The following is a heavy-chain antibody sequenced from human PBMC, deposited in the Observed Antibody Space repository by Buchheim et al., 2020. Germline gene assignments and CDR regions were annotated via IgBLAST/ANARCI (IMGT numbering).Heavy chain of an antibody. D-gene: IGHD6-25*01. CDR1: GFTFSTYG. J-gene: IGHJ6*02. V-gene: IGHV3-74*01. CDR2: IGGDGSTT. CDR3: VRVTAAAGYGMDV. Sequence: EVQLVESGGGLVQPGGSLRLSCAASGFTFSTYGMHWVRQAPGKGLVWVSRIGGDGSTTKYADSVKGRIIISRDNAKNQVYLQMNSLRAEDTAVYYCVRVTAAAGYGMDVWGQGTT.